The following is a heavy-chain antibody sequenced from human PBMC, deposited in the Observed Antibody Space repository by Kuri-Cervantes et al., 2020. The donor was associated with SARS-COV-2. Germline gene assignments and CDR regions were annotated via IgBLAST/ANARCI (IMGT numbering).Heavy chain of an antibody. CDR1: GFTFTSSA. J-gene: IGHJ6*02. V-gene: IGHV1-58*01. CDR2: IVVGSGNT. D-gene: IGHD4-23*01. Sequence: SVKVSCKASGFTFTSSAVQWVRQARGQRLEWIGWIVVGSGNTNYAQKFQERVTITRDMSTSTAYMELSSLRSEDTAVYYCARDSNSHRWDYYYYYGMDVWGQGTTVTVSS. CDR3: ARDSNSHRWDYYYYYGMDV.